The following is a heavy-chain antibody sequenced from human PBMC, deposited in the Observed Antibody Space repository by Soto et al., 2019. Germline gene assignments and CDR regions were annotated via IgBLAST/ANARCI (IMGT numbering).Heavy chain of an antibody. D-gene: IGHD3-22*01. CDR3: ARGRGYYDSSGYRLDYFQY. J-gene: IGHJ1*01. CDR2: IYHSGTT. CDR1: GGSISRGGYS. V-gene: IGHV4-30-2*01. Sequence: PSETLSLTCAVSGGSISRGGYSWSWIPQPPGKGLEWIGYIYHSGTTFYNPSLKSRVTISVDRSKNQFSLKLSSVTAADTAVYYCARGRGYYDSSGYRLDYFQYWGQGTLVTVSS.